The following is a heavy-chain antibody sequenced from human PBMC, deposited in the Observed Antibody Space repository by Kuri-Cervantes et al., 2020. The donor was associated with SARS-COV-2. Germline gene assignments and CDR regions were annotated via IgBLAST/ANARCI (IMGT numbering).Heavy chain of an antibody. J-gene: IGHJ4*02. D-gene: IGHD4-17*01. CDR1: GYSFTSYA. Sequence: ASVKVSCKASGYSFTSYAISWVRQAPGQGLEWMAWISVHQGDTINAQKFHDRITLTTDTSTATAYMEVRNLRFDDTAVYYCVRDWDFNDSGGRDYWGQGTLVTVSS. CDR3: VRDWDFNDSGGRDY. CDR2: ISVHQGDT. V-gene: IGHV1-18*01.